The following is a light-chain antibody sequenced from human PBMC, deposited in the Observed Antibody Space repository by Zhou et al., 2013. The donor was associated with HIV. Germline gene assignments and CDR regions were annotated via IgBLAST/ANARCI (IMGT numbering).Light chain of an antibody. J-gene: IGKJ2*01. CDR3: QQYSNYLNT. CDR2: AAS. V-gene: IGKV1-5*01. CDR1: QSISSW. Sequence: DIQMTQSPSTLSASVGDRVTITCRASQSISSWLAWYQQKPGKAPKRLIYAASSLQTGVPSRFSGGGSGTEFTLTINSLQPDDFATYYCQQYSNYLNTFGQGTKLEIK.